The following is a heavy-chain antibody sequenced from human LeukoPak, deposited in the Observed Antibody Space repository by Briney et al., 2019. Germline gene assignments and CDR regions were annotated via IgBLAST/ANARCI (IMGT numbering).Heavy chain of an antibody. CDR3: AKEEYYDFWSGYPPQTTYYYYYMDV. D-gene: IGHD3-3*01. J-gene: IGHJ6*03. CDR1: GFTFSSYG. Sequence: GRSLRLSCVASGFTFSSYGMHWVRQAPGKGLEWVAVIWYDGSNKYYADSVKGRFTISRDNSKNTLYLQMNSLRAEDAAVYYCAKEEYYDFWSGYPPQTTYYYYYMDVWGKGTTVTVSS. V-gene: IGHV3-33*06. CDR2: IWYDGSNK.